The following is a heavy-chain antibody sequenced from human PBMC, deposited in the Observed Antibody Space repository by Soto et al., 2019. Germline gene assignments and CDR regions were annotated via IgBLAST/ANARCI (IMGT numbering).Heavy chain of an antibody. CDR2: IYYSGST. Sequence: SETLSLTCTVSGGSISSYYWSWIRQPPGKGLEWIGYIYYSGSTNYNPSLKSRVTISVDTSKNQFSLKLSSVTAADTAVYYCARDLIAAAGTDYYYGMDVWGQGTTVTVLL. J-gene: IGHJ6*02. CDR1: GGSISSYY. V-gene: IGHV4-59*01. D-gene: IGHD6-13*01. CDR3: ARDLIAAAGTDYYYGMDV.